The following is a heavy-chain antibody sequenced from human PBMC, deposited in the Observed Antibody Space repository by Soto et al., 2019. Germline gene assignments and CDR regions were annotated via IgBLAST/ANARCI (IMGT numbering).Heavy chain of an antibody. CDR1: GFTFNNYG. CDR2: IWNDGSNS. CDR3: ARRQISPPTRGAATARGAMGV. J-gene: IGHJ6*02. D-gene: IGHD6-13*01. V-gene: IGHV3-33*01. Sequence: QVQLVESGGGVVQPGRSLRLSWAASGFTFNNYGLHWVRQAPGKGLGWVAVIWNDGSNSYYANSVKGRFTISRDNFKNTLYRQMSILRAYVTAVYYCARRQISPPTRGAATARGAMGVWGQATTGTFSS.